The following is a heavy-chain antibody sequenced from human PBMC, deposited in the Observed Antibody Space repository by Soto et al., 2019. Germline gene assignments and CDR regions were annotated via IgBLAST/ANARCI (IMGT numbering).Heavy chain of an antibody. CDR3: GRVVEGATRHTDFDS. D-gene: IGHD2-15*01. CDR1: GVSIHDSHSF. V-gene: IGHV4-39*01. Sequence: SETLSLTCAVSGVSIHDSHSFWGWIRQPPGKGLEFIGSVYYSGGANYNPSLKSRVTVSIDTSNNQFSLRVNSVTAADTAVYYCGRVVEGATRHTDFDSWGQGILVTVSS. J-gene: IGHJ5*01. CDR2: VYYSGGA.